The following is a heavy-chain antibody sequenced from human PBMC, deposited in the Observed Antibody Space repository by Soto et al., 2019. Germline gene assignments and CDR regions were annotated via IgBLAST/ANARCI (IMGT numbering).Heavy chain of an antibody. J-gene: IGHJ6*01. Sequence: EEQLVESGGGLVEPGGSLRLSCAASGFIFSNTWINWVRQAPGKGLEWVGRIKTKIEGGTTNYAAPVKGRFTVSGDDSKNTVYLHMNSLRTEDTAVYYCTADIPNISANYGMDVW. CDR1: GFIFSNTW. D-gene: IGHD6-25*01. V-gene: IGHV3-15*07. CDR2: IKTKIEGGTT. CDR3: TADIPNISANYGMDV.